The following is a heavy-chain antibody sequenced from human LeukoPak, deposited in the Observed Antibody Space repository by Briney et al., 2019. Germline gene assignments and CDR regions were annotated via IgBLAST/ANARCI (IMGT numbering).Heavy chain of an antibody. CDR2: ISWDGGST. V-gene: IGHV3-43D*03. D-gene: IGHD5-18*01. CDR3: AKDIERIQLWRGGIDY. CDR1: GFTFDDYA. Sequence: QPGGSLRLSCAASGFTFDDYAMHWVRQAPGKGLEWVSLISWDGGSTYYADSVKGRFTISRDNSKNSLYLQMNSLRAEDTALYYCAKDIERIQLWRGGIDYWGQGTLVTVSS. J-gene: IGHJ4*02.